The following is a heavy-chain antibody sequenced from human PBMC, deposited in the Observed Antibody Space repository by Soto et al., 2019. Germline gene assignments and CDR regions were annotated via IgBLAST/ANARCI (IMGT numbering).Heavy chain of an antibody. D-gene: IGHD2-21*02. CDR3: ARGGSVVVTAIENDY. CDR2: ISSSSSYI. CDR1: GFTFSSYS. J-gene: IGHJ4*02. V-gene: IGHV3-21*01. Sequence: GGSLRLSCAASGFTFSSYSMNWVRQAPGKGLEWVSSISSSSSYIYYADSVKGRFTISRDNAKNSLYLQMNSLRAEDTAVYYCARGGSVVVTAIENDYWGQGTLVTVSS.